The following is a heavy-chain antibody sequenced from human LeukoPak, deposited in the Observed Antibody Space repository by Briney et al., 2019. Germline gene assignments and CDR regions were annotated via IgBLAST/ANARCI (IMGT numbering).Heavy chain of an antibody. J-gene: IGHJ4*02. CDR1: GGSISSGGYY. CDR3: AREIPTYSGSYLLDY. V-gene: IGHV4-31*03. D-gene: IGHD1-26*01. CDR2: IYYSGST. Sequence: SETLSLTCTVSGGSISSGGYYWSWIRQHPGKGLEWIGYIYYSGSTYYNPSLKSRVTISVDTSKNQFSLKLSSVTAADTAVYYCAREIPTYSGSYLLDYWGQGTLVTVSS.